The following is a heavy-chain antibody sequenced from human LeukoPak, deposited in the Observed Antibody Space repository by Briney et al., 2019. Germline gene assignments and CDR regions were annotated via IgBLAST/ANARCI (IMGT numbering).Heavy chain of an antibody. V-gene: IGHV3-9*01. D-gene: IGHD6-19*01. Sequence: AGGSLRLSCAASGFTFDGYAMHWVRQAPGKGLEWVSGISWNSGGIGYADSVKGRFTISRDNAKNSLYLQMNSLRADDTALYYCAKGKKMTVAGLFDYWGQGTLVTVSS. CDR2: ISWNSGGI. CDR1: GFTFDGYA. J-gene: IGHJ4*02. CDR3: AKGKKMTVAGLFDY.